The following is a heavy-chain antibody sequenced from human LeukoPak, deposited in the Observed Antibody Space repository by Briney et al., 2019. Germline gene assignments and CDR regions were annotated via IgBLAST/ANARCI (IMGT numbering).Heavy chain of an antibody. CDR2: MNPNSGNT. CDR1: GYTFTGYY. D-gene: IGHD3-22*01. Sequence: GASVKVSCKASGYTFTGYYMHWVRQATGQGLGWMGWMNPNSGNTGYAQKFQGRVTITRNTSISTAYMELSSLRSEDTAVYYCARVTDYYDSSGYLYYFDYWGQGTLVTVSS. V-gene: IGHV1-8*03. CDR3: ARVTDYYDSSGYLYYFDY. J-gene: IGHJ4*02.